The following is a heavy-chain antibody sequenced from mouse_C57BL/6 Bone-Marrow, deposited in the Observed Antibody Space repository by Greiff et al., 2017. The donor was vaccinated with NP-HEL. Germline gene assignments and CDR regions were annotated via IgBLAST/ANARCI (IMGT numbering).Heavy chain of an antibody. CDR1: GYTFTSYW. CDR3: ARDRITTDAMDY. D-gene: IGHD1-1*01. V-gene: IGHV1-55*01. Sequence: QVQLQQPGAELVKPGASVKMSCKASGYTFTSYWITWVKQRPGQGLEWIGDIYPGSGSTNYNEKFKSKATLTVDTSSSTAYMQLSSLTSEDSAVYYCARDRITTDAMDYWGQGTSVTVSS. J-gene: IGHJ4*01. CDR2: IYPGSGST.